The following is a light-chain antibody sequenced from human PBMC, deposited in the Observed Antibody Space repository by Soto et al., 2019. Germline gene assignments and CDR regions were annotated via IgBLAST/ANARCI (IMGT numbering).Light chain of an antibody. J-gene: IGKJ1*01. CDR3: QQYNNYWT. Sequence: DIQMTQSPSTLSASIGDRVTITCRASESIRTWLTWYQHKPGKAPKFLIYDASSLESGVPSRFSGSGSGTEFTVTISNLQPDDVATYFCQQYNNYWTFGQGTKVDIK. CDR2: DAS. V-gene: IGKV1-5*01. CDR1: ESIRTW.